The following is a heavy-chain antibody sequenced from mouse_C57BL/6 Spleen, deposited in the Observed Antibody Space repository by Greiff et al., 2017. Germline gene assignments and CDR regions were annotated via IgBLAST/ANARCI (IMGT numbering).Heavy chain of an antibody. J-gene: IGHJ4*01. CDR1: GYTFTSYW. D-gene: IGHD1-1*01. CDR2: IDPSDSYT. V-gene: IGHV1-50*01. Sequence: QVQLQQPGAELVKPGASVKLSCKASGYTFTSYWMQWVKQRPGQGLEWIGEIDPSDSYTNYNQKFKGKATLTVDTSSSAAYMQLSSLTSEDSAVYYCARLLRYYYAMDYWGQGTSVTVSS. CDR3: ARLLRYYYAMDY.